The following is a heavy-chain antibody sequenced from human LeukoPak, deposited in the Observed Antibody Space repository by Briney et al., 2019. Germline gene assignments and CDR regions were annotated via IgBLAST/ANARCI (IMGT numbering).Heavy chain of an antibody. Sequence: ASVKVSCKASGYTFTSYYMHWVRQAPGQGLEWVGIINPDSGNTTYAQKFQGRVTMTRDTSTSTVYMELSSLRSEDTAVYYCARAYYFASSGYYFPVDYWGQGTLVTVSS. V-gene: IGHV1-46*01. CDR2: INPDSGNT. J-gene: IGHJ4*02. CDR3: ARAYYFASSGYYFPVDY. CDR1: GYTFTSYY. D-gene: IGHD3-22*01.